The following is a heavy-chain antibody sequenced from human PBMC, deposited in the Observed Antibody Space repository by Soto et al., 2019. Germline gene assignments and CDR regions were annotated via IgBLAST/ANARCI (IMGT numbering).Heavy chain of an antibody. V-gene: IGHV4-39*01. CDR3: ARQRRYYYDSSGYPDY. CDR1: GGSTSSSTYC. Sequence: SETLSLTCSVSGGSTSSSTYCWGWIRQPPGKGLEWIGSVYYTGSTFYNPSLKSRVTISVDTSKNQFSLRLSSVTAADTAVYYCARQRRYYYDSSGYPDYWGQGTLVTVSS. CDR2: VYYTGST. J-gene: IGHJ4*02. D-gene: IGHD3-22*01.